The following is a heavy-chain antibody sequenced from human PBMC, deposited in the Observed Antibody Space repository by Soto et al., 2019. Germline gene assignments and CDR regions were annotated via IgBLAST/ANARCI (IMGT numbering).Heavy chain of an antibody. Sequence: QVQLVQSGAEVKKPGASVKVSCKASGYTFTGYYMHWVRQAPGQGLEWMGWINPNSGGTNYAQKVQGWVTMTRDTSISTAYMELSRLRSDDTAVYYCARGDYGGSYDAFDIWGQGTMVTVSS. CDR2: INPNSGGT. CDR3: ARGDYGGSYDAFDI. V-gene: IGHV1-2*04. D-gene: IGHD4-17*01. CDR1: GYTFTGYY. J-gene: IGHJ3*02.